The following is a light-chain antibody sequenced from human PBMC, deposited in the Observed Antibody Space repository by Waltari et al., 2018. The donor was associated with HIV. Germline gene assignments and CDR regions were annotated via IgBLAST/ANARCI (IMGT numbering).Light chain of an antibody. J-gene: IGLJ2*01. Sequence: QSALTQPPSVSGSPGQSVTISCTGTSSDVGSYNRVSWYQQPPGTAPKLMIYEVNNRPSVVPVRFSGSKSGNTASLTISGLQAEDEADYYCSSYTSSTVVFGGGTKLTVL. V-gene: IGLV2-18*02. CDR2: EVN. CDR3: SSYTSSTVV. CDR1: SSDVGSYNR.